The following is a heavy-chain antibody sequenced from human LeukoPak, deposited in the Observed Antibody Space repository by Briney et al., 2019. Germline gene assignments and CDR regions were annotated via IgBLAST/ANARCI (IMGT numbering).Heavy chain of an antibody. CDR1: GYTFTSYG. Sequence: ASVKVSCKASGYTFTSYGISWVRQAPGQGLEWMGWISAYNGNTNYAQKFQGRVTMTRDTSTSTVYMELSSLRSEDTAVYYCARGGYYDILTGNYGMDVWGKGTTVTVSS. CDR3: ARGGYYDILTGNYGMDV. D-gene: IGHD3-9*01. CDR2: ISAYNGNT. V-gene: IGHV1-18*01. J-gene: IGHJ6*04.